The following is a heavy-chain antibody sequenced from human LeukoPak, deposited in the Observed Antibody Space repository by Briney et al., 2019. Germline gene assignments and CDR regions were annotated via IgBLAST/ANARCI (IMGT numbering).Heavy chain of an antibody. D-gene: IGHD6-19*01. CDR2: ISYDGSNK. V-gene: IGHV3-30-3*01. CDR3: AKDVGRAVAGTGNWFDP. Sequence: GGSLRLSCAASGFTFSSYAMHWVRQAPGKGLEWVAVISYDGSNKYYADSVKGRFTISRDNSKNTLYLQMNSLRAEDTAVYYCAKDVGRAVAGTGNWFDPWGQGTLVTVSS. CDR1: GFTFSSYA. J-gene: IGHJ5*02.